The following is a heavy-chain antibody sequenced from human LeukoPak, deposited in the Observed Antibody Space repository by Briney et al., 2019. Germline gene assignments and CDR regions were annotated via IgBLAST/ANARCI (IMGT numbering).Heavy chain of an antibody. CDR3: ARVRVGAYDFEY. Sequence: GGSLRLSCAASGFTFSTYWMHWVRQAPGKGLVWVSRINPDGGTTTYADSVKGRFTISRDNAKNTLYLQMNSLRAEDTAVYYCARVRVGAYDFEYWGQGTLVTVSS. CDR2: INPDGGTT. J-gene: IGHJ4*02. V-gene: IGHV3-74*01. CDR1: GFTFSTYW. D-gene: IGHD3-10*01.